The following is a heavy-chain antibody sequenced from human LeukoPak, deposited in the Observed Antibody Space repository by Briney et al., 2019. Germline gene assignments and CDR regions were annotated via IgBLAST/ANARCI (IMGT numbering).Heavy chain of an antibody. Sequence: GGSLRLSCAASGFTFSSYSMNWVRQAPGKGLEWISHISSSSRTIYYADSVKGRFTISRDNAKNSLFLQMNSLRAEDTAEYYCARSNYYDSSGYPSFDNWGQGTLVTVSS. V-gene: IGHV3-48*04. J-gene: IGHJ4*02. CDR1: GFTFSSYS. CDR3: ARSNYYDSSGYPSFDN. CDR2: ISSSSRTI. D-gene: IGHD3-22*01.